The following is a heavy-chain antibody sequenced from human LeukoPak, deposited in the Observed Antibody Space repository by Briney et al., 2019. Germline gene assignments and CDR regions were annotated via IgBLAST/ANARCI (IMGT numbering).Heavy chain of an antibody. J-gene: IGHJ4*02. D-gene: IGHD5-24*01. V-gene: IGHV3-30*04. CDR3: ARETRVRWTDY. CDR1: GFTFSRHP. Sequence: QPGTSLRLSCAASGFTFSRHPMHWVRQAPGKGLEWVAVIVYDGSEKYYKESVKGRFTISRDNAKNSLYLQMNSLRAEDTAVYYCARETRVRWTDYWGQGILVTVSS. CDR2: IVYDGSEK.